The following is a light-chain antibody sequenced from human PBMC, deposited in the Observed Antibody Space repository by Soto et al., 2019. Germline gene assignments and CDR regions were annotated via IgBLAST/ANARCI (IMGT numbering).Light chain of an antibody. J-gene: IGLJ2*01. Sequence: QSVLTQPPSTSGTPGQRVTISCSGSSSNIGRTTVNWYQQLPGTAPKVLIYSNNQRPSGGPDRFSGSKSGTSASLAISGVQSEDEADYYCAAWDNSLNGVIFGGGTKLTVL. CDR2: SNN. CDR1: SSNIGRTT. CDR3: AAWDNSLNGVI. V-gene: IGLV1-44*01.